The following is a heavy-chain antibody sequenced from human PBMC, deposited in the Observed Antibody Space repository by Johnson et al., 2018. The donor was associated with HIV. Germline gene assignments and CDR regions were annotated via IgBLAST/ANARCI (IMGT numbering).Heavy chain of an antibody. CDR2: ISYDGSNK. J-gene: IGHJ3*02. Sequence: QVQLVESGGGVVQPGRSLRLSYAASGFTFSSYAMHWVRQAPGKGLEWVAVISYDGSNKYYADSVKGRFTIYRDNSKNTLYLQMNSLRAEDTAVYYCAKEAYGGNSPHAFDIWGQGTMVTVSS. CDR1: GFTFSSYA. D-gene: IGHD4-23*01. CDR3: AKEAYGGNSPHAFDI. V-gene: IGHV3-30-3*01.